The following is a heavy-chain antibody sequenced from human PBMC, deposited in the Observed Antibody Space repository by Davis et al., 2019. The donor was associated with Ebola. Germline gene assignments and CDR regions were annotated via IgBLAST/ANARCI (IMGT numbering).Heavy chain of an antibody. J-gene: IGHJ6*02. V-gene: IGHV4-30-2*01. D-gene: IGHD3-10*01. CDR1: GGSISSGGYC. CDR3: ARGRHMVRGTGEYYYGMDV. Sequence: SETLSLTCAVSGGSISSGGYCWSWLRQPPGKGREWIGYIYHSGSTYDNPSLKTRVPISVDRSKNQCSLKLSSVTAADTAVYYCARGRHMVRGTGEYYYGMDVWGQGTTVTVSS. CDR2: IYHSGST.